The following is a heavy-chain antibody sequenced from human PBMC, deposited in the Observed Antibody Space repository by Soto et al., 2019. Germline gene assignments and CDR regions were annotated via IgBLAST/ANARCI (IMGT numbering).Heavy chain of an antibody. J-gene: IGHJ6*02. CDR1: GYTFYSHS. V-gene: IGHV1-18*01. Sequence: QAQLVQSGAEVKKPGASVKVSCKASGYTFYSHSISWVRQAPGQGLEWMGRISADNGNTKYAQKFRGRVTMNTDTSTSTVYMELRTLRSDDTAVYCCGRCIQQDYYYGMDVWGQGTTVTVAS. CDR3: GRCIQQDYYYGMDV. CDR2: ISADNGNT.